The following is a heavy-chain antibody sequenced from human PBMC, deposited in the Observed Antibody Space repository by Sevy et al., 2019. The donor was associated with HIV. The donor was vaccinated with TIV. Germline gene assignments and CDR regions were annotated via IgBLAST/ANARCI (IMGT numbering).Heavy chain of an antibody. CDR3: TTAYCSGGSCYYGWFDP. CDR1: GFTFSNAW. V-gene: IGHV3-15*01. CDR2: IKSKTDGGTT. D-gene: IGHD2-15*01. Sequence: GGSLRLSCAASGFTFSNAWMSWVLQAPGKGLEWVGRIKSKTDGGTTDYAAPVKGRFTISRDDSKNTLYLQMNSLKTEDTAVYYCTTAYCSGGSCYYGWFDPWGQGTLVTVSS. J-gene: IGHJ5*02.